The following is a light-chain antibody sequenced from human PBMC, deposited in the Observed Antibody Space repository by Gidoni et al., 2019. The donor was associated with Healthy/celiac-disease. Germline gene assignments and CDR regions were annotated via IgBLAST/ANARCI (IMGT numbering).Light chain of an antibody. V-gene: IGLV3-21*02. Sequence: YVLTQPPSVSVAPGQTARITCGGNNIGSKSVHWYQQKPGQAPVLVVYADSDRPSGIPERFSGSNSGNTATLTISRVEAGDEADYYCQVWDSSSDDWVFGGGTKLTVL. CDR1: NIGSKS. J-gene: IGLJ3*02. CDR3: QVWDSSSDDWV. CDR2: ADS.